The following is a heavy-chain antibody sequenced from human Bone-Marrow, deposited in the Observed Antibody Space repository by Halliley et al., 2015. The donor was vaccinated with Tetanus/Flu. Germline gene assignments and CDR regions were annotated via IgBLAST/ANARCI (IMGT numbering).Heavy chain of an antibody. J-gene: IGHJ4*02. CDR3: SRGRFGEILRGDFGH. D-gene: IGHD3-10*01. V-gene: IGHV3-33*01. Sequence: SGFIFSDYGMHWVRQAPGKGLEWVAVIWNDGQKKYYSDSVKDRFTISRDNSKNTLFLQMNSLGVEDSAVYYCSRGRFGEILRGDFGHWGQGAPVTVSS. CDR2: IWNDGQKK. CDR1: GFIFSDYG.